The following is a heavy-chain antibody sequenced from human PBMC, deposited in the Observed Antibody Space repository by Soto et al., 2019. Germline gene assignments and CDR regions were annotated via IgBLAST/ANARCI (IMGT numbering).Heavy chain of an antibody. D-gene: IGHD1-26*01. J-gene: IGHJ4*02. CDR2: IIPIFGTA. Sequence: QVQLVPSGAEVKKPGSSVKVSCKASGGTFSSYAISWVRQAPGQGLEWMGGIIPIFGTANYAQKFQGRVTITADESTSTAYMELSSLRSEDTAVYYCARDLADSGNNYYFDYWGQGTLVTVSS. CDR3: ARDLADSGNNYYFDY. CDR1: GGTFSSYA. V-gene: IGHV1-69*01.